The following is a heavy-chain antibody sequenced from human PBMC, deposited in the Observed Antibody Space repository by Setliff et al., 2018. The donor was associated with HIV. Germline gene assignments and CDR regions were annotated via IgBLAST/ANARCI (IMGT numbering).Heavy chain of an antibody. CDR3: ARWNYYESSGYRMDV. V-gene: IGHV1-18*01. Sequence: GASVKVSCKAYGYTFISYGISWVRQAPGQGLEWMAWISANNADTNYAQKFQGRVTMTTDTSTRTAYMELTSLRSDDTAVYYCARWNYYESSGYRMDVWGQGTTVTVSS. J-gene: IGHJ6*02. D-gene: IGHD3-22*01. CDR2: ISANNADT. CDR1: GYTFISYG.